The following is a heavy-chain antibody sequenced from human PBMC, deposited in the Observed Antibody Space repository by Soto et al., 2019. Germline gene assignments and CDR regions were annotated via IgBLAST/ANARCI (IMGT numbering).Heavy chain of an antibody. J-gene: IGHJ6*02. V-gene: IGHV1-2*04. Sequence: ASLKVSCKSSGYSFTDYHIHWVRQAPGQGLEWLGRINPKSGGTSTAQKFQGWVTMTRDRSISTVYMELTRLRSDDTAVYFCARGHSTDCSNGVCSFFYNHEMDVWGQGTTVTVSS. CDR3: ARGHSTDCSNGVCSFFYNHEMDV. CDR1: GYSFTDYH. D-gene: IGHD2-8*01. CDR2: INPKSGGT.